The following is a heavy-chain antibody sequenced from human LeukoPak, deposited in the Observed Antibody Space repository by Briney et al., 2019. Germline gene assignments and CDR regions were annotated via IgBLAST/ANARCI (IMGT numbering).Heavy chain of an antibody. CDR3: ARAPAARYYYYYYMDV. J-gene: IGHJ6*03. D-gene: IGHD2-2*01. CDR2: ISSSSTI. Sequence: GGSLRLSCAASGFTFSSYSMNWVRQAPGKGLEWVSYISSSSTIYYADSVKGRFTISRDNAKNSLYLQMNSLRAEDTAVYYCARAPAARYYYYYYMDVWGKGTTVTVSS. CDR1: GFTFSSYS. V-gene: IGHV3-48*04.